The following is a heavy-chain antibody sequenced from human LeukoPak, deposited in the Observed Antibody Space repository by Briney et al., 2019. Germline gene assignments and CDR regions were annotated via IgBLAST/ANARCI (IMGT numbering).Heavy chain of an antibody. CDR1: GGSISSYY. D-gene: IGHD3-16*02. J-gene: IGHJ4*02. CDR3: AKGSDYVWGSYRPPFDY. V-gene: IGHV4-59*01. CDR2: IYYSGST. Sequence: SETLSLTCTVSGGSISSYYWSWIRQPPGKGLEWIGYIYYSGSTNYNPSLKSRVTISVDTSKNQFSLKLSSVTAADTAVYYCAKGSDYVWGSYRPPFDYWGQGTLVAVSS.